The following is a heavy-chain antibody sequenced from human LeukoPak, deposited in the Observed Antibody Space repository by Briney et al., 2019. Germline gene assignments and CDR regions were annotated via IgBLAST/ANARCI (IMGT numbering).Heavy chain of an antibody. D-gene: IGHD2-21*01. CDR1: GFTFNSYA. CDR3: ARDRDWAFDI. CDR2: ISYDGSNK. V-gene: IGHV3-30-3*01. Sequence: GGSLRLSCAAPGFTFNSYAMHWVRQAPGKGLEWVAVISYDGSNKHHADSVKGRLTISRDYSKNTMYLQMNSLRIEDTAVYYCARDRDWAFDIWGQGTMVTVSS. J-gene: IGHJ3*02.